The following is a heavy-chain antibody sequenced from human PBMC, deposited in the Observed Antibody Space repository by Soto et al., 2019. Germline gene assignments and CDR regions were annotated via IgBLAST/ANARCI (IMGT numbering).Heavy chain of an antibody. CDR2: IIPIFGTA. V-gene: IGHV1-69*13. Sequence: ASVKVSCKASGGTFSSYAISWVRQAPGQGLEWMGGIIPIFGTANYAQKFQGRVTITADEPTSTAYTELSSLRSEDTAVYYCARDDTIFGVVIIAALVNWGQGTLVTVSS. CDR1: GGTFSSYA. J-gene: IGHJ4*02. D-gene: IGHD3-3*01. CDR3: ARDDTIFGVVIIAALVN.